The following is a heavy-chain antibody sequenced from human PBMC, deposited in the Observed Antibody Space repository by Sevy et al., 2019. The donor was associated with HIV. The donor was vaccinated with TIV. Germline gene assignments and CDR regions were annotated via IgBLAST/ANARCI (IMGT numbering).Heavy chain of an antibody. Sequence: ASVKVSCKTFGYTFSNHYIHWVRQAPGHGLEWMGVINPSGGSTNYAHRFQGRVTMTRDPSTSTFYMDLSSLRSEDTAVYYCARDRYASGDFYYWRQGTLVTVSS. V-gene: IGHV1-46*01. CDR1: GYTFSNHY. D-gene: IGHD6-19*01. CDR2: INPSGGST. J-gene: IGHJ4*02. CDR3: ARDRYASGDFYY.